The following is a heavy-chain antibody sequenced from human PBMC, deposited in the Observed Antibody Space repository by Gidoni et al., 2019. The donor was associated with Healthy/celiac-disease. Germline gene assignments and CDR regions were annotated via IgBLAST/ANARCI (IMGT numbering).Heavy chain of an antibody. J-gene: IGHJ4*02. CDR3: ARDTPRNEVVVVAADY. Sequence: QVQLVQSGAEVKKPGASVKVSCKASGYTFTSYGISWVRQAPGQGLEWMGWISAYNGNTNYAQKLQGRVTMATDTSTSTAYMELRSLRSDDTAVYYCARDTPRNEVVVVAADYWGQGTLVTVSS. V-gene: IGHV1-18*01. D-gene: IGHD2-15*01. CDR2: ISAYNGNT. CDR1: GYTFTSYG.